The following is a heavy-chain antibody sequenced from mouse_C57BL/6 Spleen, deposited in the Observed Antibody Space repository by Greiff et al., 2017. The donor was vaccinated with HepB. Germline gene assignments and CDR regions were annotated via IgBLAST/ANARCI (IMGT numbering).Heavy chain of an antibody. CDR3: ARGDGNY. V-gene: IGHV1-9*01. CDR1: GYTFTGYW. Sequence: QVQLQQSGAELMKPGASVKLSCKATGYTFTGYWIEWVKQRPGHGLEWIGEILPGSGSTNYNGKFKGKATLTADKSSSTAYMQLSSLTSEDSAVYFCARGDGNYWGQGTTLTVSS. CDR2: ILPGSGST. D-gene: IGHD2-1*01. J-gene: IGHJ2*01.